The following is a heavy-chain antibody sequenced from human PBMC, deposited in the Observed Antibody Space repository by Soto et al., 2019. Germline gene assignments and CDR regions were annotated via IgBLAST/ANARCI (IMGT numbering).Heavy chain of an antibody. V-gene: IGHV4-39*01. CDR3: ARHTPAISISDH. CDR1: GVSFSSYY. Sequence: SETLSLTCAVYGVSFSSYYWGWIRQPPGKGLEWIGSIYYSGSTYYNPSLKSRVTISVDTSKNQFSLKLSSVTAADTAVYYCARHTPAISISDHWGQGTLVTVSS. CDR2: IYYSGST. J-gene: IGHJ4*02. D-gene: IGHD2-15*01.